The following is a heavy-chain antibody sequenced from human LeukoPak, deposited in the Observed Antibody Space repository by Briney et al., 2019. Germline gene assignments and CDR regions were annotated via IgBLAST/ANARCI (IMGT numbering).Heavy chain of an antibody. V-gene: IGHV3-48*04. CDR2: ISSSGSTI. CDR3: ARDLYYGDYYFDY. D-gene: IGHD4-17*01. CDR1: GFTFSSYS. Sequence: GGSLRLSCAASGFTFSSYSMNWVRQAPGKGLEWVSYISSSGSTIYYADSVKGRFTISRDNAKNSLYLQMNSLGAEDTAVYYCARDLYYGDYYFDYWGQGTLVTVSS. J-gene: IGHJ4*02.